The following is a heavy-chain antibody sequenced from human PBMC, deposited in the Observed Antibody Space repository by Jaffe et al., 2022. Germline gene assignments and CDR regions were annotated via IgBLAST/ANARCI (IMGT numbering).Heavy chain of an antibody. CDR2: MDSDGSST. V-gene: IGHV3-74*01. CDR3: ARSYCSGGSCYLDY. Sequence: EVQLVESGGGLVQPGGSLRLSCAASGFTFNSYWMHWVREAPGKGLVWVSRMDSDGSSTSYADSVKGRFTISRDNAKNTVYLQMNSLRAEDTAVYYCARSYCSGGSCYLDYWGQGTLVTVSS. D-gene: IGHD2-15*01. CDR1: GFTFNSYW. J-gene: IGHJ4*02.